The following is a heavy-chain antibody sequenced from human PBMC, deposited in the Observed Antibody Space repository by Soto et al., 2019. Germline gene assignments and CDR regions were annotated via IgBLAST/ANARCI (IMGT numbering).Heavy chain of an antibody. D-gene: IGHD3-9*01. Sequence: ASVKVSCKASGYTFTGYYMHWVRQAPGQGLEWMGWINPNSGGTNYAQKFQGWVTMTRDTSISTAYMELSRLRSDDTAVYYCARTRYFDWFLFDYWGQGTLVTVSS. J-gene: IGHJ4*02. CDR3: ARTRYFDWFLFDY. CDR2: INPNSGGT. CDR1: GYTFTGYY. V-gene: IGHV1-2*04.